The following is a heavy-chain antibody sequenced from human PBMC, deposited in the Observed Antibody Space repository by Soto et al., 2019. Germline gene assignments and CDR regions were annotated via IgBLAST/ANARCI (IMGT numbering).Heavy chain of an antibody. CDR2: IYYSGST. J-gene: IGHJ4*02. D-gene: IGHD3-22*01. Sequence: PSETLSLTCTVSGGSISSGDYYWSWIRQPPGKGLEWIGYIYYSGSTYYNPSLKSRVTISVDTSKNQFSLKLSSVTAADTAVYYCARVDSWKNYYDSSGSIDYWGQGTLVTVSS. CDR3: ARVDSWKNYYDSSGSIDY. V-gene: IGHV4-30-4*01. CDR1: GGSISSGDYY.